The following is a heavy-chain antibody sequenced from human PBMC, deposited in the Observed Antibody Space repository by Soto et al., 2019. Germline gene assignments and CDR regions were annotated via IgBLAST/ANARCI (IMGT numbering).Heavy chain of an antibody. CDR2: ISYDGSNK. CDR1: GFTFSSYG. CDR3: AKDIRDYYDSSGYY. D-gene: IGHD3-22*01. V-gene: IGHV3-30*18. J-gene: IGHJ4*02. Sequence: LRLSCAASGFTFSSYGMHWVRQAPGKGLEWVAVISYDGSNKYYADSVKGRFTISRDNSKNTLYLQMNSLRAEDTAVYYCAKDIRDYYDSSGYYCGQGTLVTVSS.